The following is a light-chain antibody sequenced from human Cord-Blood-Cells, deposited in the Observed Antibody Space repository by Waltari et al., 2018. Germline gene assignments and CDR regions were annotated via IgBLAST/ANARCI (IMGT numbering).Light chain of an antibody. CDR3: QAWDSSNVV. Sequence: SYELTHPPSASVSPAQTASITCSGDKFGDKYACRSQQKPGQSPVLVIYQDSKRPSGIPERFSGSNSVDTATLTISGIQAMDEADYYCQAWDSSNVVFGGGTKLTVL. CDR1: KFGDKY. CDR2: QDS. J-gene: IGLJ2*01. V-gene: IGLV3-1*01.